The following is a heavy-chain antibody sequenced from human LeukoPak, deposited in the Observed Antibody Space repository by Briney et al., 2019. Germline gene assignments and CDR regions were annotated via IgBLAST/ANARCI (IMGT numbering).Heavy chain of an antibody. CDR3: AKDQYQRGGGFDY. J-gene: IGHJ4*02. CDR1: GFTFDDYA. Sequence: PGRSLRLSCAASGFTFDDYAMHWVRQAPGKGLEWVSGISWNSGSIGYADSVKGRFTISRDNAKNSLYLQMNSLRAEDTALYYCAKDQYQRGGGFDYWGQGTLVTVSS. D-gene: IGHD2-2*01. CDR2: ISWNSGSI. V-gene: IGHV3-9*01.